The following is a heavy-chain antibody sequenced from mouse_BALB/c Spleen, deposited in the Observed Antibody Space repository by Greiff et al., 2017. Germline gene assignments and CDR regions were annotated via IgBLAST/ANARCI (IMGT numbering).Heavy chain of an antibody. D-gene: IGHD4-1*01. V-gene: IGHV5-6-5*01. CDR1: GFTFSSYA. CDR3: ARHAPWADYAMDY. Sequence: EVMLVESGGGLVKPGGSLKLSCAASGFTFSSYAMSWVRQTPEKRLEWVASISSGGSTYYPDSVKGRFTISRDNARNILYLQMSSLRSEDTAMYYCARHAPWADYAMDYWGQGTSVTVSS. J-gene: IGHJ4*01. CDR2: ISSGGST.